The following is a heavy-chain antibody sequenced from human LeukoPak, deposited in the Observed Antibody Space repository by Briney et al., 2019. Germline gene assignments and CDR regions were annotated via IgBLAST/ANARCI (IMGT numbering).Heavy chain of an antibody. CDR1: GYTFTSYY. Sequence: GASVKVSCKASGYTFTSYYMHWVRQAPGQGLEWMGIINPSGGSTSYAQKFQGRVTMTRDTSTSTVYMELSSLRSEDTAVYYCAILVGANDFDYWGQGTLVTVSS. D-gene: IGHD1-26*01. CDR2: INPSGGST. V-gene: IGHV1-46*01. CDR3: AILVGANDFDY. J-gene: IGHJ4*02.